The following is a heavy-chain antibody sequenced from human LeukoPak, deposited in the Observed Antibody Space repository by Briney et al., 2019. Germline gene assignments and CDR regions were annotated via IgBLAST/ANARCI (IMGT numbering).Heavy chain of an antibody. CDR2: IYYSGST. D-gene: IGHD6-19*01. Sequence: SETLSLTCTVSGGSISSYYWSWIRQPPGKGLEWIGYIYYSGSTNYNPSLKSRVTISVDTSKNQFSLKLSSVTAADTAVYCCARPIAVAGTRAFDIWGQGTMVTVSS. V-gene: IGHV4-59*08. CDR3: ARPIAVAGTRAFDI. CDR1: GGSISSYY. J-gene: IGHJ3*02.